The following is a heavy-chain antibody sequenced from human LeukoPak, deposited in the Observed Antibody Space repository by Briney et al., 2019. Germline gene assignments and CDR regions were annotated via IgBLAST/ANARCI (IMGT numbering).Heavy chain of an antibody. CDR1: GFTFSSYG. CDR3: ARALWFGELTFDY. CDR2: IWYDGSNK. Sequence: PGGSLRLSCAASGFTFSSYGMHWVRLAPGKGLEWVAVIWYDGSNKYYADSVKGRFTISRDNSKNTLYLQMNSLRAEDTAVYYCARALWFGELTFDYWGQGTLVTVSS. V-gene: IGHV3-33*01. D-gene: IGHD3-10*01. J-gene: IGHJ4*02.